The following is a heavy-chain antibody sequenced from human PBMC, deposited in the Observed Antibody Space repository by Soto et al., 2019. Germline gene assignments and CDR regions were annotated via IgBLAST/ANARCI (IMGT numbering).Heavy chain of an antibody. J-gene: IGHJ4*02. D-gene: IGHD3-16*01. CDR2: FTSSGGT. CDR1: GFPFSSYA. Sequence: GGSLRLSCAASGFPFSSYAMNWVRQAPGKGLEWVSIFTSSGGTFYADSVKGRFIISRDNSKNTLYLQMNSLRVEDTAIYYCVKPTFRDFGPDYWGQGTLVTVSS. V-gene: IGHV3-23*01. CDR3: VKPTFRDFGPDY.